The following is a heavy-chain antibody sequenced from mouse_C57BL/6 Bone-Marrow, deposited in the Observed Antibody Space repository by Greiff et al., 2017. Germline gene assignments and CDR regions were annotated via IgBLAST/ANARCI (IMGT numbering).Heavy chain of an antibody. J-gene: IGHJ1*03. CDR3: AIEWDGGLHWYFDV. Sequence: QVQLQQPGAELVKPGASVKMSCKASGYTFTSYWITWVKQRPGQGLEWIGAIYPGSGSTNYNEKFKSKATLTVDTSSSTAYMQLSSLTSEDSAVXYCAIEWDGGLHWYFDVWGTGTTVTVSS. CDR2: IYPGSGST. CDR1: GYTFTSYW. D-gene: IGHD1-1*02. V-gene: IGHV1-55*01.